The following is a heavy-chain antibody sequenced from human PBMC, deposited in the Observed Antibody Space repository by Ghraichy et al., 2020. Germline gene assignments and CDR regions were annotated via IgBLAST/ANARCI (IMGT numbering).Heavy chain of an antibody. D-gene: IGHD4-17*01. V-gene: IGHV3-64D*06. CDR3: VKDRVTVTTVLGY. CDR1: GFTFSSYA. J-gene: IGHJ4*02. CDR2: ISSNGGST. Sequence: GGSLRLSCSASGFTFSSYAMHWVRQAPGKGLEYVSAISSNGGSTYYADSVKGRFTISRDNSKNTLYHQMSSLRAEDTAVYYCVKDRVTVTTVLGYWGQGTLVTVSS.